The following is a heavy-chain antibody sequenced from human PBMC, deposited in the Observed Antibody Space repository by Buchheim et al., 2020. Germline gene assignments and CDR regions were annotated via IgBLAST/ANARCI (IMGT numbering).Heavy chain of an antibody. CDR2: INHSGST. D-gene: IGHD2-2*01. V-gene: IGHV4-34*01. CDR3: ARGGYCSSTSCYFRSYYGMDV. Sequence: QVQLQQWGAGLLKPSETLSLTCAVYGGSFSGYYWSWIRQPPGKGLEWIGEINHSGSTNYNPSLKSRVTISVDTSKNQFPLKLSSVTAADTAVYYCARGGYCSSTSCYFRSYYGMDVWGQGTT. J-gene: IGHJ6*02. CDR1: GGSFSGYY.